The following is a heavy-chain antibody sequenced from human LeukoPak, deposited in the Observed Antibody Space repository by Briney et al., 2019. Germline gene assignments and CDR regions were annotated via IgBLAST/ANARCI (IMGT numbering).Heavy chain of an antibody. Sequence: ASVKVSCKASGYTFTDYYMHWVRQAPGQGLEWMGWMNPNNGDTTYVQTFQDRVTMTRDTSITTVYMELSRLTSDDTAVYYCARGREVTEAESPPFGSWGQGTLVTVSS. CDR2: MNPNNGDT. D-gene: IGHD2-21*02. J-gene: IGHJ5*01. CDR1: GYTFTDYY. CDR3: ARGREVTEAESPPFGS. V-gene: IGHV1-2*02.